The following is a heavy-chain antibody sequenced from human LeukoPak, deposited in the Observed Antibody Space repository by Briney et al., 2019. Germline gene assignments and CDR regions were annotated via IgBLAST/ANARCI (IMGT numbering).Heavy chain of an antibody. J-gene: IGHJ4*02. CDR2: INPNSGGT. Sequence: XXPGQGXXWMGWINPNSGGTNYAQKFQGWVTMTRDTSISTAYMELSRLRSDDTAVYYCARDAAGDLFDYWGQGTLVTVSS. V-gene: IGHV1-2*04. D-gene: IGHD7-27*01. CDR3: ARDAAGDLFDY.